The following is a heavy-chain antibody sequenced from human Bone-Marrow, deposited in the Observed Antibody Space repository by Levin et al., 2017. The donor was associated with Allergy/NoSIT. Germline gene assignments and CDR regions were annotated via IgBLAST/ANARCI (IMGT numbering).Heavy chain of an antibody. Sequence: SQTLSLTCTVSGGSISSSSYYWGWIRQPPGKGLEWIGSIYYSGSTYYNPSLKSRVTISVDTSKNQFSLKLSSVTAADTAVYYCARINSSSWSRAIDYWGQGTLVTVSS. J-gene: IGHJ4*02. CDR3: ARINSSSWSRAIDY. CDR2: IYYSGST. V-gene: IGHV4-39*01. CDR1: GGSISSSSYY. D-gene: IGHD6-13*01.